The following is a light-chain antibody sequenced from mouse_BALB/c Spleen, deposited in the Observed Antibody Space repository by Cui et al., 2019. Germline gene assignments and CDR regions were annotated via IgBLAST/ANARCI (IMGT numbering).Light chain of an antibody. V-gene: IGKV4-63*01. CDR1: SSVSY. J-gene: IGKJ2*01. CDR2: DTS. CDR3: FQGSGYPYT. Sequence: ENVLTKSPAFMSASPGEKVTMTCRASSSVSYMHWYQQKASTSLKLWSYDTSKLTSGVAGRFGGSGSGSSYSLTISSMEAEDVATYYCFQGSGYPYTFGGGTKLEIK.